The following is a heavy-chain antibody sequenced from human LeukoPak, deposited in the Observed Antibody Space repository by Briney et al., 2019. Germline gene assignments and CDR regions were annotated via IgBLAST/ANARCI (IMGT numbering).Heavy chain of an antibody. Sequence: GGSLRLSCAASGFTFSSYWMHWVRQAPGKGLVWGSRIDNDGSGTSYADSVKGRFTISRDNAKNRLYVQMNSLRAEDTAVYYCARDLKYYDSSGFDYWGQGTLVTVSS. CDR2: IDNDGSGT. V-gene: IGHV3-74*01. J-gene: IGHJ4*02. CDR3: ARDLKYYDSSGFDY. CDR1: GFTFSSYW. D-gene: IGHD3-22*01.